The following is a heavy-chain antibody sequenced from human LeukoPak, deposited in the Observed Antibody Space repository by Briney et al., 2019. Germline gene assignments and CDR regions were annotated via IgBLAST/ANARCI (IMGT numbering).Heavy chain of an antibody. D-gene: IGHD6-19*01. CDR1: GYTFTDYY. CDR3: VRDPGWLQVDY. Sequence: ASVKVSCKASGYTFTDYYLHWVRQAPGQGLEWMGWIHPPSGGTNYAEKLQGRATMTRDTSISTAYMELSRLTSDDAGVYYCVRDPGWLQVDYWGQGTLLTVSS. J-gene: IGHJ4*02. V-gene: IGHV1-2*02. CDR2: IHPPSGGT.